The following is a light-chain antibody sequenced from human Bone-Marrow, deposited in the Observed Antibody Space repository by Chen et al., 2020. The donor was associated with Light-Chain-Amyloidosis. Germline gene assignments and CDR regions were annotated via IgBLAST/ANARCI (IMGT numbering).Light chain of an antibody. J-gene: IGLJ2*01. CDR1: DLPTKY. V-gene: IGLV3-25*03. CDR3: QSADSSGTYEVI. CDR2: SDT. Sequence: SYELTQPPSVSVSPAQTARITCSGDDLPTKYAYWYQQKPGQAPVMVIHSDTERPSGISERFSGSSSGTTAALTISGVQAEDEADYHCQSADSSGTYEVIFGGGTKLTGL.